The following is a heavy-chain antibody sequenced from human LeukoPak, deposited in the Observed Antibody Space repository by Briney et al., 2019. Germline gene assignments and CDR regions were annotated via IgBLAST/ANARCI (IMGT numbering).Heavy chain of an antibody. CDR1: GGSISGYY. V-gene: IGHV4-4*07. CDR2: IYPSGST. Sequence: SETLSLTCTVSGGSISGYYWSWIRQPAGKGLEWIGRIYPSGSTNYNPSLKSRVTMSVDTSMKQFSLKLSSVTAADTAVYYCARLAPGNYDILTGDPKVVFDYWGQGALVTVSS. J-gene: IGHJ4*02. CDR3: ARLAPGNYDILTGDPKVVFDY. D-gene: IGHD3-9*01.